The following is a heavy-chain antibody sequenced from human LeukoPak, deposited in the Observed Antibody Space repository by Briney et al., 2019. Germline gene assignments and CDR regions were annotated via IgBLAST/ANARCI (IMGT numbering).Heavy chain of an antibody. D-gene: IGHD2-8*02. Sequence: ASVKVSCKASGYTFTNYAISWVRQAPRQGLEWMGWISAHTGNINYAQKLQGRVIMTTDTSTSTAYMELRSLISDDTAVYYCARVTEAGNWFDPWGQGTLVTVSS. CDR2: ISAHTGNI. CDR3: ARVTEAGNWFDP. J-gene: IGHJ5*02. V-gene: IGHV1-18*01. CDR1: GYTFTNYA.